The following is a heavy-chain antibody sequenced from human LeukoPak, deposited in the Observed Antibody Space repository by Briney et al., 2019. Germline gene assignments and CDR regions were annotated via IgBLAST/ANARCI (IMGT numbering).Heavy chain of an antibody. CDR3: AIYWNTLTNLTY. CDR1: GFTFSSYA. V-gene: IGHV3-30*04. Sequence: PGRSLRLSCAASGFTFSSYAMHWVRQAPGKGLEWVAVISYDGSNKYYADSVKGRFTISRDNSKNTLYLQMNSLRAEDTAVYYCAIYWNTLTNLTYGAKGTLVTVSP. D-gene: IGHD2/OR15-2a*01. J-gene: IGHJ4*02. CDR2: ISYDGSNK.